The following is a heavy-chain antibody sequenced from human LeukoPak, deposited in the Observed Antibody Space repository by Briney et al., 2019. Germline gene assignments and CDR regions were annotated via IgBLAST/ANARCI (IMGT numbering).Heavy chain of an antibody. D-gene: IGHD5-18*01. J-gene: IGHJ6*02. CDR2: INSDVNSL. Sequence: GGSLRLSCAASGFTFSTYWMHWVRQAPGKGLVWVSHINSDVNSLSYADSVKGRFTISRDNAKNTLYLQMNSLRAEDTAVYYCARDAVDTANAVWGQGTTVTVSS. V-gene: IGHV3-74*01. CDR1: GFTFSTYW. CDR3: ARDAVDTANAV.